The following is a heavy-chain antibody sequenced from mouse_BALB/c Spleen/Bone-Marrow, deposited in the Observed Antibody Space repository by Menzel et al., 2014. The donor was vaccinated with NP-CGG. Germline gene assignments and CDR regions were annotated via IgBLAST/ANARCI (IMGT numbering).Heavy chain of an antibody. D-gene: IGHD4-1*01. CDR3: AREGWDEDYAMEY. J-gene: IGHJ4*01. V-gene: IGHV1-87*01. Sequence: QVQLQQPGTVLARPGASVMMSCKASGYSFTSYWMHWVKQRPGQGLEWIGAIYPGNSDTSYNQKFKGKATLTADKSSSTAYMQLRSLGSENSAVYYCAREGWDEDYAMEYWSQGTSVTVSS. CDR2: IYPGNSDT. CDR1: GYSFTSYW.